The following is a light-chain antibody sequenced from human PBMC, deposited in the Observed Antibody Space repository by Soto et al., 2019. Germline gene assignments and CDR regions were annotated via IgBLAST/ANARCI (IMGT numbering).Light chain of an antibody. CDR2: EAS. CDR3: SSYAGSNNLV. CDR1: SNDVWTYNL. V-gene: IGLV2-8*01. J-gene: IGLJ2*01. Sequence: QSALTQPASVSGSPGQSITISCTASSNDVWTYNLVSWYQQHPGKAPKLLLFEASKRPSGVPDRFSGSKSGNTASLTVSGLQAEDEADYYCSSYAGSNNLVFGGGTKVTVL.